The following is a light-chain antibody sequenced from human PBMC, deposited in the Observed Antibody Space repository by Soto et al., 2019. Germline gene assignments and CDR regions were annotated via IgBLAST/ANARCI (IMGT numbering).Light chain of an antibody. J-gene: IGLJ1*01. V-gene: IGLV2-14*01. Sequence: QSALTQPASVSGSPGQSITISCTGTSSDVGGYNYVSWYHQHPGKAPKLMIYEVSNRPSGVSNRFSGSKSGNTASLTISGLQAEDEADYYCSSYTSSSTFYGFGTGTKVTVL. CDR3: SSYTSSSTFYG. CDR1: SSDVGGYNY. CDR2: EVS.